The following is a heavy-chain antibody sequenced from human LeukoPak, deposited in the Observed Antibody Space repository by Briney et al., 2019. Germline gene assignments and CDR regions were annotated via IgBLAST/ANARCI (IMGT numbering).Heavy chain of an antibody. CDR2: IYTSGST. CDR3: ARENSGSYRDFDY. Sequence: SETLSLTCTVSGGSISSYYWSWIRQPAGKGLEWIGRIYTSGSTNYNASLKSRVSMSVDTSKNQFSLKLSSVTAADTAVFYCARENSGSYRDFDYWGQGTLVTVSS. V-gene: IGHV4-4*07. CDR1: GGSISSYY. D-gene: IGHD1-26*01. J-gene: IGHJ4*02.